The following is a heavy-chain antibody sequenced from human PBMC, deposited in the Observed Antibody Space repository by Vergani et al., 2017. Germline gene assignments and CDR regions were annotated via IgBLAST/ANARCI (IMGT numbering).Heavy chain of an antibody. D-gene: IGHD3-9*01. CDR2: IYYSGST. CDR1: GGSVSSGSYY. Sequence: QVQLQESGPGLVKPSETLSLTCTVSGGSVSSGSYYWGWIRQPPGKGLEWIGSIYYSGSTYYNPSLKSRVTISVDTSKNQFSLKLSSVTAADTAVYYCARRYYDILTGYYSFDYWGQGTLVTVSS. CDR3: ARRYYDILTGYYSFDY. V-gene: IGHV4-39*01. J-gene: IGHJ4*02.